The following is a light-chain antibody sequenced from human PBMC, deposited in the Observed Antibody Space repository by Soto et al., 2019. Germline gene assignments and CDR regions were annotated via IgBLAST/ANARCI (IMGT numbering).Light chain of an antibody. Sequence: DLPMTQSPSTQSAYVGDRDTNTCRASRNIERWLAWYQQKPGKPPKLLILNASTLGSGVPSRFSGSGSGTDFTRTISRLETEDFAVYYGQQRRSWPPKITGGQGKRRAIK. V-gene: IGKV1-5*01. CDR1: RNIERW. J-gene: IGKJ5*01. CDR2: NAS. CDR3: QQRRSWPPKIT.